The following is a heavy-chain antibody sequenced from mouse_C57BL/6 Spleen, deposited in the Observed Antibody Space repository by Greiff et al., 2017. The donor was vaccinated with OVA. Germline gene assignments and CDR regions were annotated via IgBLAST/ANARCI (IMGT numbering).Heavy chain of an antibody. CDR3: ARRFLYYAMDY. CDR1: GYAFTNYL. J-gene: IGHJ4*01. CDR2: INPGSGGT. Sequence: VKLQESGAELVRPGTSVKVSCKASGYAFTNYLIEWVKQRPGQGLEWIGVINPGSGGTNYNEKFKGKATLTADKSSSTAYMQLSSLTSEDSAVYFCARRFLYYAMDYWGQGTSVTVSS. V-gene: IGHV1-54*01.